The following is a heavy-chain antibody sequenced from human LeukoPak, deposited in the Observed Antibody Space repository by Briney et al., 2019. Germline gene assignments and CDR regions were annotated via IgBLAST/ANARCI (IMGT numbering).Heavy chain of an antibody. D-gene: IGHD3-10*01. CDR3: ARDRGYYYGSGRSMDV. CDR2: INPNSGGT. V-gene: IGHV1-2*02. Sequence: GASVKVSCKASGYTFTGYYMHWVRRAPGQGLEWMGWINPNSGGTNYAQKFQGRVTMTRDTSISTAYMELSRLRSDDTAVYYCARDRGYYYGSGRSMDVWGQGTTVTVSS. J-gene: IGHJ6*02. CDR1: GYTFTGYY.